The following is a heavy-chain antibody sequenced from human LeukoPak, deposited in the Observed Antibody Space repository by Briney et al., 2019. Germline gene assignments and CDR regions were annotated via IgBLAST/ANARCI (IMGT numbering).Heavy chain of an antibody. D-gene: IGHD3-3*01. V-gene: IGHV5-51*01. CDR3: ARSGEGSGHFYY. CDR2: IYPGDSAT. Sequence: GESLKISCQGSGYSFTNYWIGWVRQMPGKGLEWMGIIYPGDSATRYSPSFQGQVTISADRSISTAYLKWGSLKASDSAMYYCARSGEGSGHFYYWGQGTLVTVSS. J-gene: IGHJ4*02. CDR1: GYSFTNYW.